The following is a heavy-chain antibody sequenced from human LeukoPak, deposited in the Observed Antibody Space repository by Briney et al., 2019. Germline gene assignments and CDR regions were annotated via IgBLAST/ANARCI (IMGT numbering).Heavy chain of an antibody. Sequence: ASVKVSCKASGYTFTSYDINWVRQATGQGLEWMGRIIPILGIANYAQKFQGRATITADKSTSTAYMELSSLRSEDTAVYYCANVEMATKGYGMDVWAKGPRSPSP. D-gene: IGHD5-24*01. V-gene: IGHV1-69*04. J-gene: IGHJ6*02. CDR1: GYTFTSYD. CDR3: ANVEMATKGYGMDV. CDR2: IIPILGIA.